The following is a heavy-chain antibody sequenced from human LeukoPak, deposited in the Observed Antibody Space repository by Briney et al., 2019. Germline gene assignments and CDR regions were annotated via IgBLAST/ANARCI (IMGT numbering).Heavy chain of an antibody. Sequence: GRSLRLSCAASGFTFSSYGMHWVRQAPGKGLEWVAVISYDGSNKYYADSVKGRFTISRDNSKNTLYLQMNSLRAEDTAVYYCAKDLFEEQWLWFGAFDIWGQGTMVTVSS. J-gene: IGHJ3*02. CDR2: ISYDGSNK. D-gene: IGHD6-19*01. V-gene: IGHV3-30*18. CDR1: GFTFSSYG. CDR3: AKDLFEEQWLWFGAFDI.